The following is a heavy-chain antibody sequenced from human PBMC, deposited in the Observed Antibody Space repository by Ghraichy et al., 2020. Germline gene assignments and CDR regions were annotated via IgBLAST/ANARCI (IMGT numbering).Heavy chain of an antibody. J-gene: IGHJ6*02. CDR1: GFTFSRYT. CDR3: ARRDYYYYGMDV. V-gene: IGHV3-21*06. CDR2: ISTVSNYI. Sequence: GGSLRLSCKASGFTFSRYTMNWVRQAPGKGLEWVASISTVSNYISYADSLKGRFTISRDNAKNSLVLQMSSLRAEDTEVYFCARRDYYYYGMDVWGQGTTVTVSS.